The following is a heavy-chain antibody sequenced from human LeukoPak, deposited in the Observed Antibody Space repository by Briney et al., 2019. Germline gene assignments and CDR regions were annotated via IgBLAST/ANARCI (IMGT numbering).Heavy chain of an antibody. CDR2: ISWNSGSI. J-gene: IGHJ3*02. CDR3: AKDEAAAGGAFDI. D-gene: IGHD6-13*01. V-gene: IGHV3-9*01. CDR1: GFHFYYYA. Sequence: GGSLELPFAASGFHFYYYAIHRGRPGPGKGLGGVSGISWNSGSIGYADSVKGRFTISRDNAKNSLYLQMNSLRAEDTALYYCAKDEAAAGGAFDIWGQGTMVTVSS.